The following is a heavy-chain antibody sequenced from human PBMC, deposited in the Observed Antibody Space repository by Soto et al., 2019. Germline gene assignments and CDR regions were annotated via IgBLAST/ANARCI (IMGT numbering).Heavy chain of an antibody. J-gene: IGHJ4*02. V-gene: IGHV3-30-3*01. CDR1: GFTFINYA. Sequence: GGSLRLSCAASGFTFINYAMHWVRQAPGKGLEWVAVISYDGSNKYYADSVKGRFTISRDNSKNTMYLQMNSLSAEDTAVYHCARDQVKGTMAILWGQGTLVTVSS. CDR3: ARDQVKGTMAIL. CDR2: ISYDGSNK. D-gene: IGHD1-1*01.